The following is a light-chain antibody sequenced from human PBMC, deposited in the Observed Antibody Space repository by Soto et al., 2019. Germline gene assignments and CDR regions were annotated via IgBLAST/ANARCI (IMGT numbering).Light chain of an antibody. CDR3: QQYNNWPYT. CDR1: QSVSSN. Sequence: DIVMTQSPAILSVSPGERAALSCRASQSVSSNFAWYQQKPGQAPRLLIYGAFTRATDIPSRFSGSGSGTEFTLAIRTLQSEDFADYYCQQYNNWPYTFGQGTKLEIK. J-gene: IGKJ2*01. CDR2: GAF. V-gene: IGKV3-15*01.